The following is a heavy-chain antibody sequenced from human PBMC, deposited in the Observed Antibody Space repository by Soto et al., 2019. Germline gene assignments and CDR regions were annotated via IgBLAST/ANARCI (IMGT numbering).Heavy chain of an antibody. J-gene: IGHJ6*03. CDR3: ARELRYYYYMDV. V-gene: IGHV3-33*01. CDR2: IWYDGSNK. Sequence: GGSLRLSCAASGFTFSSYGMHWVRQAPGKGLEWVAVIWYDGSNKYYADSVKGRFTISRDNSKNTLYLQMNSLRAEDTAVYYCARELRYYYYMDVWGKGTTVTVSS. CDR1: GFTFSSYG.